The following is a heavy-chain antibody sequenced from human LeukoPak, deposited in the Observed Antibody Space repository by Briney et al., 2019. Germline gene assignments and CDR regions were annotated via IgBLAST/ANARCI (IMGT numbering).Heavy chain of an antibody. D-gene: IGHD1-26*01. J-gene: IGHJ4*02. Sequence: PGGSLRLSCAASGFTFGNYWMSWVRQAPGKGLEWVANIKEDGSEKYYVDSVKGRFTISRDNAKNSLYLQMNSLRAEDTAVYYCARDHEYRGSFLFDYWGQGTLVTVSS. CDR2: IKEDGSEK. V-gene: IGHV3-7*01. CDR1: GFTFGNYW. CDR3: ARDHEYRGSFLFDY.